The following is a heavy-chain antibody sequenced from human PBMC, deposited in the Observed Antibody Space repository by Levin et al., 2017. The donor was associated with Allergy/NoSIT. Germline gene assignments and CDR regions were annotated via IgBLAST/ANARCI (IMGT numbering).Heavy chain of an antibody. CDR1: GFTFSNAW. CDR2: IKSKTDGGTT. V-gene: IGHV3-15*01. Sequence: GGSLRLSCAASGFTFSNAWMSWVRQAPGKGLEWVSRIKSKTDGGTTDYAAPVKGRFTISRDDSKNTLYLQMNSLISEDTAVYYCTTDRYSDYEPEYFHHWGQGTLVTVSS. D-gene: IGHD5-12*01. CDR3: TTDRYSDYEPEYFHH. J-gene: IGHJ1*01.